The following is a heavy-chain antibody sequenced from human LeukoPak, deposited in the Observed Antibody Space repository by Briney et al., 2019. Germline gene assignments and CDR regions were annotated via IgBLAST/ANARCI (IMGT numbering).Heavy chain of an antibody. CDR2: IRYDGSSQ. CDR1: GFTFSSYG. CDR3: AKRRDVAAGGSGAFDY. D-gene: IGHD6-13*01. Sequence: GGSLRLSCAASGFTFSSYGMHWVRQAPGKGLEGVAYIRYDGSSQLYTDSVKGRFTISRDNSKNTVYLQMNSLRAEDTAVYYCAKRRDVAAGGSGAFDYWGQGSLVTVSS. V-gene: IGHV3-30*02. J-gene: IGHJ4*02.